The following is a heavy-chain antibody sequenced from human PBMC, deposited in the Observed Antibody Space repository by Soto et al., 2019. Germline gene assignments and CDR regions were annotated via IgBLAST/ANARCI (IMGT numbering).Heavy chain of an antibody. D-gene: IGHD2-15*01. Sequence: PSETLSLTCTVSVCSISSRSYYWGWIRHPPGKGMEWIGSIFYSGSTYYNPSLKSRVTISVDTSKNQFSLKLSSVTAADTAVYYCARHLTYCSAGSCYSDFPYYGMDVWGQGTTVT. CDR1: VCSISSRSYY. V-gene: IGHV4-39*01. J-gene: IGHJ6*02. CDR2: IFYSGST. CDR3: ARHLTYCSAGSCYSDFPYYGMDV.